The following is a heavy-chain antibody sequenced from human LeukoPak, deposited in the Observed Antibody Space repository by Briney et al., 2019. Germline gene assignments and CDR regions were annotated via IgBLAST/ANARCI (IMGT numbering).Heavy chain of an antibody. Sequence: PGGSLRLSCAASGFTFTDYTIHWVRQAPGKGLVWVSRINSDGSSTSYADSVKGRFTISRDNAKNTLYLQMNSLRAEDTAVYYCARDFRYYDFWSGYTPSYYYGMDVWGQGTTVTVSS. D-gene: IGHD3-3*01. CDR3: ARDFRYYDFWSGYTPSYYYGMDV. J-gene: IGHJ6*02. V-gene: IGHV3-74*01. CDR2: INSDGSST. CDR1: GFTFTDYT.